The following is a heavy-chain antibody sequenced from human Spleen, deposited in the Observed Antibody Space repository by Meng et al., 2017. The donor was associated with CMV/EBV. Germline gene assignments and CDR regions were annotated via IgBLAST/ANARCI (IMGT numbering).Heavy chain of an antibody. V-gene: IGHV4-31*03. J-gene: IGHJ6*02. Sequence: SETLSLTCSVSGGSITSGGYYWSWIRQHPGKGLEWIGYTYYSGNSYYNPSLKRRLTISVDTSENQFSLKLNSVTAADTAVYYCARDRVIAARAVDMNGMDVWGQGTTVTVSS. CDR2: TYYSGNS. D-gene: IGHD6-6*01. CDR1: GGSITSGGYY. CDR3: ARDRVIAARAVDMNGMDV.